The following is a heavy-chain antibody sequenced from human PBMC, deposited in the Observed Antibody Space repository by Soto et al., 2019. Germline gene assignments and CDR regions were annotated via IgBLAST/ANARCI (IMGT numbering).Heavy chain of an antibody. V-gene: IGHV4-38-2*02. CDR1: TYSISSGFF. CDR2: IFHTGDT. CDR3: ARDTNSLDP. D-gene: IGHD3-16*01. Sequence: SETLSLTCSVSTYSISSGFFWGWIRQPPGKGLEWIGSIFHTGDTYYNPSLKSRITMSVDTSRNQFSLKLTSLTAADTAVYYCARDTNSLDPWGQGXLVTV. J-gene: IGHJ5*02.